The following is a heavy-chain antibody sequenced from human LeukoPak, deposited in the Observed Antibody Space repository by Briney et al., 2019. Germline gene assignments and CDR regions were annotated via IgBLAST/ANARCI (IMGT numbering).Heavy chain of an antibody. D-gene: IGHD3-3*01. CDR3: ASIPLFRFLEWLSDDAFDI. CDR2: INPNSGGT. Sequence: GASVKVSCKASGYTFTGYYMHWVRQAPGQGLEWMGWINPNSGGTNYAQKFQGRVTMTRDTSISTAYMELSRLRSDDTAVYYCASIPLFRFLEWLSDDAFDIWGQGTMVTVSS. V-gene: IGHV1-2*02. J-gene: IGHJ3*02. CDR1: GYTFTGYY.